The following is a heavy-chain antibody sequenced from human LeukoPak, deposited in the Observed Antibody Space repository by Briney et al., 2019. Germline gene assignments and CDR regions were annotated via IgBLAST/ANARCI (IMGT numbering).Heavy chain of an antibody. CDR2: IMQDGSEK. CDR1: GFTFSGYW. V-gene: IGHV3-7*03. J-gene: IGHJ6*03. Sequence: GGSLRLSCAASGFTFSGYWMNWVRQAPGKGLEWVANIMQDGSEKYYVDSVKGRFTISRDNATNSLYLQMNSLRAEETAVYYCARSQRVTPVLKDYYYYYMDVWGKGTTVTVSS. CDR3: ARSQRVTPVLKDYYYYYMDV. D-gene: IGHD4-17*01.